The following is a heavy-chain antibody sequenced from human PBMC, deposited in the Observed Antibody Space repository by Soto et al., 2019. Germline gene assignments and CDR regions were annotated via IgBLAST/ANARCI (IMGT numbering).Heavy chain of an antibody. CDR3: ARGYSSIAARLDWFDP. V-gene: IGHV1-3*01. CDR2: ITAGNGNT. J-gene: IGHJ5*02. CDR1: GYTFTSYA. Sequence: ASVKVSCKASGYTFTSYAMHWVRQAPGQRLEWMGWITAGNGNTKYSQKFQGRVTITRDTSASTAYMELSSLRSEDTAVYYCARGYSSIAARLDWFDPWGQGTLVTVSS. D-gene: IGHD6-6*01.